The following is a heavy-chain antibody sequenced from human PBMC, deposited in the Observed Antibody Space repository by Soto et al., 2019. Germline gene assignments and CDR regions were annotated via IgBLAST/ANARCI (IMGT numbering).Heavy chain of an antibody. D-gene: IGHD6-19*01. CDR3: ARCIAVAGTVFYYYGMDV. Sequence: SVKVSCKASGGTFSSYAISWVRQAPGQGLEWMGGIIPIFGTANYAQKFQGRVTITADESTSTAYMELSSLRSEDTAVHYCARCIAVAGTVFYYYGMDVWGQGTTVTVSS. V-gene: IGHV1-69*13. CDR1: GGTFSSYA. CDR2: IIPIFGTA. J-gene: IGHJ6*02.